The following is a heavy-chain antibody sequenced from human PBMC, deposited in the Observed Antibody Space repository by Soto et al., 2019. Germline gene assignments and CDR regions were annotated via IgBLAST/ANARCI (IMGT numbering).Heavy chain of an antibody. J-gene: IGHJ4*02. CDR2: ISYDGSNT. D-gene: IGHD3-22*01. V-gene: IGHV3-30*18. CDR3: AKDRVYDSSGPDY. Sequence: GGSLRLSCAASGFTFSGYGMHWVRQAPGKGLEWVAVISYDGSNTYYADSVKGRFTISRDNSKNTLYLQMNSLRAEDTAVYYCAKDRVYDSSGPDYWGQGTLVTVSS. CDR1: GFTFSGYG.